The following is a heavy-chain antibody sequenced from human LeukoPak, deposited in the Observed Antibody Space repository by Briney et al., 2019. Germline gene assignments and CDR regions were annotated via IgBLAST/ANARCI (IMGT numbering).Heavy chain of an antibody. D-gene: IGHD7-27*01. Sequence: GGSLRLPCAASGYTFSSYSMNWVRQAPGKGLEWVSSISSSSSYIYYADSVKGRFTISRDNAKNSLYLQMNSPRAEDTAVYYCARDPNGGSYFDYWGQGTLVTVSS. CDR3: ARDPNGGSYFDY. J-gene: IGHJ4*02. V-gene: IGHV3-21*01. CDR1: GYTFSSYS. CDR2: ISSSSSYI.